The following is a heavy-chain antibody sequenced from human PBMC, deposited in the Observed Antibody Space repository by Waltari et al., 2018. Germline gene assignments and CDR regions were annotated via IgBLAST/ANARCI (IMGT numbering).Heavy chain of an antibody. CDR1: GDSISEFY. CDR2: IYYTGAT. D-gene: IGHD3-10*01. J-gene: IGHJ4*01. V-gene: IGHV4-59*01. CDR3: TSGVYEGGHEIDY. Sequence: QVQLQESGPRLVKPSETLSLTCSVPGDSISEFYWSWIRQTPDKRLEWIGHIYYTGATNTNPSLGGRVTISADTSKHQFSLRLESVTAADTATYFCTSGVYEGGHEIDYWGQGIQVTVSS.